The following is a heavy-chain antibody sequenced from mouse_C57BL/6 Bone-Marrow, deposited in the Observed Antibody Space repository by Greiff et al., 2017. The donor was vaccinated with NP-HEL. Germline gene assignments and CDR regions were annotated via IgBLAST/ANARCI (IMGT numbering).Heavy chain of an antibody. CDR1: GYTFTGYW. D-gene: IGHD2-4*01. CDR3: AAGPIYYDYAAWFAY. V-gene: IGHV1-9*01. Sequence: VKLVESGAELMKPGASVKLSCKATGYTFTGYWIEWVKQRPGHGLEWIGEILPGSGSTNYNEKFKGKATFTADTSSNTAYMQLSSLTTEDSAIYYCAAGPIYYDYAAWFAYWGQGTLVTVSA. J-gene: IGHJ3*01. CDR2: ILPGSGST.